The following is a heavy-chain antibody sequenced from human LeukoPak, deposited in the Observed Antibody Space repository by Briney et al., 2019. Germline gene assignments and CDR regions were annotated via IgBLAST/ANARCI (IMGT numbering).Heavy chain of an antibody. V-gene: IGHV4-4*02. Sequence: SETLSLTCAVSGGSITSSNWWSWVRQPPGKGLEWIGEIYHSGSTNYNPSLKSRVNVSVDKSKNQFSLKLSSVTAADTAVYYCAKLNADYVDYYYGMDVWGQGTTVTVSS. CDR1: GGSITSSNW. D-gene: IGHD4-17*01. J-gene: IGHJ6*02. CDR3: AKLNADYVDYYYGMDV. CDR2: IYHSGST.